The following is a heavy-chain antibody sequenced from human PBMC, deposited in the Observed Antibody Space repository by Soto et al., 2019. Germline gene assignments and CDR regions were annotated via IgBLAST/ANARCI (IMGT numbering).Heavy chain of an antibody. J-gene: IGHJ5*02. CDR2: IYYSGST. CDR1: GGSISSGGYY. D-gene: IGHD6-13*01. Sequence: SETLSLTCTVSGGSISSGGYYWSWIRQHPGKGLEWIGYIYYSGSTYYNPSLKSRVTISVDTSKNQFSLKLSSVTAADTAVYYCARDLVGPAGTSNWFDPWGQGTLVTVSS. V-gene: IGHV4-31*03. CDR3: ARDLVGPAGTSNWFDP.